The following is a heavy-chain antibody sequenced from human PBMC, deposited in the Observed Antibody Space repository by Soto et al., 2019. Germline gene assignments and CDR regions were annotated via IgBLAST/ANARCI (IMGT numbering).Heavy chain of an antibody. CDR2: ISGSGGST. V-gene: IGHV3-23*01. CDR3: AKLLAGDYNKRFDY. Sequence: PGESLRLSCAASGFTLSSYAMSWVRQAPGKGLEWVSAISGSGGSTYYADSVKGRFTISRDNSKNTLYLQMNSLRAEDTAVYYCAKLLAGDYNKRFDYWGQGTLVTVSS. CDR1: GFTLSSYA. D-gene: IGHD4-17*01. J-gene: IGHJ4*02.